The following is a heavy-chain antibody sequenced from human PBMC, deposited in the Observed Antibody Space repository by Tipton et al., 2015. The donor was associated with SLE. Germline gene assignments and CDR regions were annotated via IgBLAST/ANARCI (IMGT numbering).Heavy chain of an antibody. V-gene: IGHV4-38-2*01. CDR1: GNSISSGNY. D-gene: IGHD6-13*01. J-gene: IGHJ3*02. CDR3: ARRSRTYGLDAFDI. CDR2: IYHSGNT. Sequence: TLSLTCGVSGNSISSGNYWGWIRQSPGKGLEWIGAIYHSGNTHYNPSLKSRATISVDAAKNQFSLKLSSVTAADTAVYYCARRSRTYGLDAFDIWGQGTMVTVSS.